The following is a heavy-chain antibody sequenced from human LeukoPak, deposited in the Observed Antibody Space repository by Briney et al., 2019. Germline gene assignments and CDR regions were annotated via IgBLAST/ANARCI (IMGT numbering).Heavy chain of an antibody. V-gene: IGHV4-61*02. CDR2: IYTSGST. CDR1: GGSISSGRYY. Sequence: SETLSLTCTVSGGSISSGRYYWSWIRQPAGKGLEWIGRIYTSGSTNYNPSLKSRVTISLDTSKNQFSLKLSSVTAADTAVYYCARQYNWNQGSYFDYWGQGTLVTVSS. CDR3: ARQYNWNQGSYFDY. D-gene: IGHD1-20*01. J-gene: IGHJ4*02.